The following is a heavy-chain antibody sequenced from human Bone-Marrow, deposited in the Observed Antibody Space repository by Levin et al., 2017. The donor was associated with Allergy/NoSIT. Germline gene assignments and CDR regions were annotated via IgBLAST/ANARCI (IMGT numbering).Heavy chain of an antibody. J-gene: IGHJ4*02. Sequence: PGGSLRLSCAASGFGFSTYAMSWVRQAPGKGLEWVSGISPSGETTYYSDSVEGRFTISRDNSKNTVYLQMNSLTGDDTATYFCASHHSILIKYYFDYWGQGTLVTVSS. CDR2: ISPSGETT. V-gene: IGHV3-23*01. CDR3: ASHHSILIKYYFDY. CDR1: GFGFSTYA. D-gene: IGHD3-16*01.